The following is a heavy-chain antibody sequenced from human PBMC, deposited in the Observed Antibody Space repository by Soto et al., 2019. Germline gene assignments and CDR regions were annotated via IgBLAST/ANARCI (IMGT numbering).Heavy chain of an antibody. CDR1: GGSISSVGYY. Sequence: QVQLQESGPGLVKPSQTLSLTCTVSGGSISSVGYYWSWIRQHPGKGLEWIGYIYYSGSTYYNPSLKSRVTISVDTSKNQFSLKLSSVTAADTAVYYCARGIRWELAEDYFDYWGQGTLLTVSS. V-gene: IGHV4-31*03. D-gene: IGHD1-26*01. CDR3: ARGIRWELAEDYFDY. CDR2: IYYSGST. J-gene: IGHJ4*02.